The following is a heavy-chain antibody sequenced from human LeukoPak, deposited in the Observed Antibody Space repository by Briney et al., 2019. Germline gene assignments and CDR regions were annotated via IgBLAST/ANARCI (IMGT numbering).Heavy chain of an antibody. CDR2: IWYDGSNK. D-gene: IGHD6-13*01. J-gene: IGHJ6*02. V-gene: IGHV3-33*08. CDR1: GFTFSSYA. CDR3: ARDSRPGYSSSWYYYYYGMDV. Sequence: GGSLRLSCAASGFTFSSYAMHWVRQAPGKGLEWVAVIWYDGSNKYYADSVKGRFTISRDNSKNTLYLQMNSLRAEDTAVYYCARDSRPGYSSSWYYYYYGMDVWGQGTTVTVSS.